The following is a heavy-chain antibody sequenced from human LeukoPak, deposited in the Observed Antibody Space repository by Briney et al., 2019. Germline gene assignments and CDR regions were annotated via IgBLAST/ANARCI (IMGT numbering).Heavy chain of an antibody. J-gene: IGHJ4*02. CDR3: ARDLRVGGSYVLDY. V-gene: IGHV3-7*01. CDR2: IKQDGSEK. Sequence: GGSLRLSCAASGFTFSSYWMSWVRQAPGKGLEWVANIKQDGSEKYYVDSVKGRFTISRDNAKNSLYLQMNSLRAEDTAVCYCARDLRVGGSYVLDYWGQGTLVTVSS. D-gene: IGHD1-26*01. CDR1: GFTFSSYW.